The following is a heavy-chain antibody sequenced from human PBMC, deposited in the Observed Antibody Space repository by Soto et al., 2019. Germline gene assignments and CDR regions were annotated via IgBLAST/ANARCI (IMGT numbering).Heavy chain of an antibody. CDR3: DGIRDTVPVSAFLLNRSSDL. J-gene: IGHJ2*01. V-gene: IGHV3-23*01. Sequence: GKGLEWVSAISGSGSTYYADSVKGRFTISRDNSKNTLYLQMNSLRAEDTAVYSCDGIRDTVPVSAFLLNRSSDL. D-gene: IGHD2-15*01. CDR2: ISGSGST.